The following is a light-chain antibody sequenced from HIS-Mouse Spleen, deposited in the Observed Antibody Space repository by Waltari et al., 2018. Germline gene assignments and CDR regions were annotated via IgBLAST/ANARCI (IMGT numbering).Light chain of an antibody. CDR1: NIGSKR. V-gene: IGLV3-21*01. Sequence: SYVLTQPPSVSVAPGKTARITCGGNNIGSKRVHWYQQKPGQAPVLVVYDASDRPSGIPERFSGSNSGNTATLTISGAQVEDEADYYCYSTDSSGNHRVFGGGTKLTVL. CDR3: YSTDSSGNHRV. CDR2: DAS. J-gene: IGLJ2*01.